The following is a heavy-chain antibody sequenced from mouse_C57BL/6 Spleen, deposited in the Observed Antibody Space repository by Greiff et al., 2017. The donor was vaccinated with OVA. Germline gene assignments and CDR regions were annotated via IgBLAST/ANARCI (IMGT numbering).Heavy chain of an antibody. D-gene: IGHD2-4*01. CDR2: ISNGGGST. J-gene: IGHJ4*01. CDR3: ARQGDYDEGGAMDY. Sequence: EVQLVESGGGLVQPGGSLKLSCAASGFTFSDYYMYWVRQTPEKRLEWVAYISNGGGSTYYPDTVKGRFTISRDNAKNTLYLQMSRLKSEDTAMYYCARQGDYDEGGAMDYWGQGTSVTVSS. CDR1: GFTFSDYY. V-gene: IGHV5-12*01.